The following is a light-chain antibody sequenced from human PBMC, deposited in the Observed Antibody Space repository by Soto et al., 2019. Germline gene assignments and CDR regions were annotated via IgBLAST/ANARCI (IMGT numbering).Light chain of an antibody. CDR1: SGHSSYT. J-gene: IGLJ1*01. V-gene: IGLV4-69*01. Sequence: QPVLTQSPSASASLGASVKLTCTLSSGHSSYTIAWHQQQPEKGPRYLMKLNSDGSHSRGDGIPDRFSGSSSGAERYLTISILQSEDEADYYCQTWGIYIHVFGTGTKLTVL. CDR2: LNSDGSH. CDR3: QTWGIYIHV.